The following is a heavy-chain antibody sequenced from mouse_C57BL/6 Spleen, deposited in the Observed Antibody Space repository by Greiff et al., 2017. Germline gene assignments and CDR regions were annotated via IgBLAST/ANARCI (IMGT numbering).Heavy chain of an antibody. J-gene: IGHJ3*01. CDR3: ARSTGTAWFAY. CDR2: IYPGSGST. CDR1: GYTFTSYW. Sequence: VQLQQPGAELVKPGASVKMSCKASGYTFTSYWITWVKQRPGQGLEWIGDIYPGSGSTNYNEKFKSKATLTVDTSSSTAYMQLSSRTSDDSAVYYCARSTGTAWFAYWGHGTLVTVSA. V-gene: IGHV1-55*01. D-gene: IGHD4-1*02.